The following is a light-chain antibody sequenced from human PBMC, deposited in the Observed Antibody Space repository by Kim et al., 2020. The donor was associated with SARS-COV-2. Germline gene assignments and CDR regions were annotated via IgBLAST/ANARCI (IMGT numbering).Light chain of an antibody. CDR3: QAWDSSTVV. CDR1: ELGDKN. J-gene: IGLJ2*01. Sequence: SVSPGQTAIIPCSGNELGDKNVCWYQQKAGQSPVLVIYEDRKRPSGIPERVSGSNSGNTATLTISGTQAMDEADYYCQAWDSSTVVFGGGTKLTVL. V-gene: IGLV3-1*01. CDR2: EDR.